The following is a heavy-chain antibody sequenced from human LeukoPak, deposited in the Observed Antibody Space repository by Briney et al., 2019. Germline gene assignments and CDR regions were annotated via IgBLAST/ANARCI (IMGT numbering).Heavy chain of an antibody. Sequence: ASVKVSCKASGYTFTSYGISWVRQAPGQGLEWMGWISTYNGNTNYAQKLQGRVTMTTGTSTSTAYMELRSLRSDDTAVYYCARDRMVFGVVTRDDYWGQGTQVTVSS. J-gene: IGHJ4*02. CDR3: ARDRMVFGVVTRDDY. D-gene: IGHD3-3*01. CDR2: ISTYNGNT. CDR1: GYTFTSYG. V-gene: IGHV1-18*01.